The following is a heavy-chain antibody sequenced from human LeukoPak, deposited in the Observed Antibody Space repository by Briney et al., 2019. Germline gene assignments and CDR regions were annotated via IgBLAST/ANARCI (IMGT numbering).Heavy chain of an antibody. Sequence: ASVKVSCKASGYTFTSNDINWVRQATGQGLEWMGWMNPNSDNTGYAQKFQGRVTMTRNTSISTAYMELSSLRSEDTAVYYCARNVGYCSGGSCYQGGMDVWGQGTTVTVSS. CDR1: GYTFTSND. V-gene: IGHV1-8*01. CDR2: MNPNSDNT. J-gene: IGHJ6*02. D-gene: IGHD2-15*01. CDR3: ARNVGYCSGGSCYQGGMDV.